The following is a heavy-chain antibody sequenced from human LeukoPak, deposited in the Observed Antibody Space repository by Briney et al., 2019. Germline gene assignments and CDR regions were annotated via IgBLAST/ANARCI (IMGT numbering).Heavy chain of an antibody. Sequence: PGGSLRLSCAASGFTVIGNYMNWVRQAPGKGLEWVSSISGSGATTYYADSVKGRFTISRDNSKNTLFLQFNSLRAEDTAVYYCAKDKATVAAKGPFDYWGQGTLVTVSS. V-gene: IGHV3-23*01. J-gene: IGHJ4*02. CDR3: AKDKATVAAKGPFDY. CDR1: GFTVIGNY. CDR2: ISGSGATT. D-gene: IGHD2-15*01.